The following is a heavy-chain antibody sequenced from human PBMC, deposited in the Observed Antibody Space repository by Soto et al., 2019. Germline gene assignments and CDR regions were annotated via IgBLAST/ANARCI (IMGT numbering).Heavy chain of an antibody. CDR3: AWVVTATSSWGQFDY. Sequence: ASVKVSCKASGYTFTSYGISWVRQAPGQGLEWMGWISAYNGNTNYAQRLQGRVTMTTDTSTSTAYMELRSLRSDDTAVYYCAWVVTATSSWGQFDYWGQGTLVTVSS. D-gene: IGHD2-15*01. CDR1: GYTFTSYG. V-gene: IGHV1-18*01. CDR2: ISAYNGNT. J-gene: IGHJ4*02.